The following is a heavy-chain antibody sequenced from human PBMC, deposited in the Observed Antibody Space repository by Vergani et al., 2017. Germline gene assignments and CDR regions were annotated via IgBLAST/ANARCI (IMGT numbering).Heavy chain of an antibody. CDR1: GYSFTNYW. V-gene: IGHV5-51*01. Sequence: EVQLVQSGAEVKKPGESLKISCKGSGYSFTNYWIGWVRQMPGKGLKWMGIIYPADSDTRYSPSFQGQVTISAEKSISTAYLQWSSLRASDTAMYYCARHISSTTGTTVAVGWFDPWGQGTLVTVSS. CDR3: ARHISSTTGTTVAVGWFDP. CDR2: IYPADSDT. J-gene: IGHJ5*02. D-gene: IGHD1-1*01.